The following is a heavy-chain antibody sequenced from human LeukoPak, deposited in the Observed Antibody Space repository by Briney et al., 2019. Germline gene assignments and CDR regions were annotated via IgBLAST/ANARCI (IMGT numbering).Heavy chain of an antibody. Sequence: PGGSLRLSCAASGFTFTNYGMHWVRQAPGKGLEWVAYIASDGNYRDYVDSVRGRFTVSRDNSKNTLYLQMDSLRAEGTAVYYCANLPYNWNEYFDDYWGQGTLVTVSS. CDR2: IASDGNYR. CDR3: ANLPYNWNEYFDDY. D-gene: IGHD1-1*01. CDR1: GFTFTNYG. V-gene: IGHV3-30*02. J-gene: IGHJ4*02.